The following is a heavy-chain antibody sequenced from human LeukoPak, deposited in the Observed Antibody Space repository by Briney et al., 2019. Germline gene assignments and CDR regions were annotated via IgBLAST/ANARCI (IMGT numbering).Heavy chain of an antibody. CDR3: AKADDDSPGYTNYFDY. CDR2: ISGSGAGT. D-gene: IGHD3-22*01. Sequence: GGSLRLSCAASGFTFSSYSMNWVRQAPGKGLEWVSSISGSGAGTYYADSVKGRCTISRDNSKNTLYLQMNSLRAEDTAVYYCAKADDDSPGYTNYFDYWGQGTLVTVSS. CDR1: GFTFSSYS. V-gene: IGHV3-23*01. J-gene: IGHJ4*02.